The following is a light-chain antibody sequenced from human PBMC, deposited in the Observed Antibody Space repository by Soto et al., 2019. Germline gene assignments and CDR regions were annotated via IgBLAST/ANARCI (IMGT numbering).Light chain of an antibody. V-gene: IGKV3D-15*01. CDR1: QSVRSN. Sequence: EIVMTQSPSTLSVSPGERATLSCRASQSVRSNLAWYQQKPGQAPRLLIYGASTMATGIPARFSGSGAGTEFTLTISSLQSEDFAVYYCQQYNSWPPLTFGGGTKVEIK. CDR3: QQYNSWPPLT. J-gene: IGKJ4*01. CDR2: GAS.